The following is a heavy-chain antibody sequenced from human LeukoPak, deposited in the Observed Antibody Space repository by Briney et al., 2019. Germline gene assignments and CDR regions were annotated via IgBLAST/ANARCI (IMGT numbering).Heavy chain of an antibody. V-gene: IGHV3-23*01. Sequence: QPGGSRRLSCAASGFTFSSYAMSWVRQAPGKGLEWVSAISGSGGSTYYADSVKGRFTISRDNSKNTLYLQMNSLRAEDTAVYYCAKVSFWSGYRYYYYYGMDVWGQGTTVTVSS. CDR3: AKVSFWSGYRYYYYYGMDV. D-gene: IGHD3-3*01. CDR1: GFTFSSYA. CDR2: ISGSGGST. J-gene: IGHJ6*02.